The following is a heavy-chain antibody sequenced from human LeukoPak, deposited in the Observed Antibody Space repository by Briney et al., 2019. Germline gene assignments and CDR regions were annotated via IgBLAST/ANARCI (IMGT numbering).Heavy chain of an antibody. D-gene: IGHD1-1*01. J-gene: IGHJ4*02. CDR1: GFTVSSNY. Sequence: GGSLRLSCAASGFTVSSNYVGWVRQAPGKGLEWVSLIYSGGSTSYADSVKGRFTISRDNSKNTLYLQMNSLRAEDTAVYYCARKTDHQTGGDYWGQGTLVTVSS. CDR2: IYSGGST. V-gene: IGHV3-66*01. CDR3: ARKTDHQTGGDY.